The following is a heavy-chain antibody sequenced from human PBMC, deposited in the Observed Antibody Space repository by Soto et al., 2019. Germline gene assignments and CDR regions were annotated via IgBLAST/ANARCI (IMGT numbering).Heavy chain of an antibody. CDR2: IKQDGSEK. CDR3: ARYMTLGYCTNGVCQTTCDY. Sequence: PGRTMRLSCAASAFSFSSFCMSWVRQAPGKGLEWVANIKQDGSEKYCVDSVKGRFTISRDKAKNSLYLQINSLRAEDTAVYYFARYMTLGYCTNGVCQTTCDYWGQGTLVSVSS. V-gene: IGHV3-7*03. D-gene: IGHD2-8*01. CDR1: AFSFSSFC. J-gene: IGHJ4*02.